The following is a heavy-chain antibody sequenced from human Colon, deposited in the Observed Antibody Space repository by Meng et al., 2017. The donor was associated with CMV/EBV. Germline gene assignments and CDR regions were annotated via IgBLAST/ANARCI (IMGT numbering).Heavy chain of an antibody. CDR2: ISAGGHRL. D-gene: IGHD5-18*01. J-gene: IGHJ1*01. Sequence: CGAAGLTFGSYGMSLARRAPGEGFEWLSEISAGGHRLVHADPGNRRFTSARDNSKHTPFLQINRPSAEDTALYYCVKDGGGGYSYDAWRHGTLVTVSS. V-gene: IGHV3-23*01. CDR3: VKDGGGGYSYDA. CDR1: GLTFGSYG.